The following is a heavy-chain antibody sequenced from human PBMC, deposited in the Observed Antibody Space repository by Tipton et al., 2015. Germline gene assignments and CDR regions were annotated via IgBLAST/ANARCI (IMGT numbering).Heavy chain of an antibody. CDR1: GDSISNYY. J-gene: IGHJ4*02. D-gene: IGHD4-23*01. CDR3: ARARGRHGGLFDS. V-gene: IGHV4-59*01. Sequence: LRLSCTVSGDSISNYYWSWIRQPPGKGLEWIGYIHSTGSTDYNPSLKSRVTISVDTSKTQFSLKMSSVTASDTAVYYCARARGRHGGLFDSWGQGILVTVSS. CDR2: IHSTGST.